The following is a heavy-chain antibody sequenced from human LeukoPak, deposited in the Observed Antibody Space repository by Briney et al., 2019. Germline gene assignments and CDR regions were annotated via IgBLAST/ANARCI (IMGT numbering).Heavy chain of an antibody. D-gene: IGHD6-13*01. V-gene: IGHV1-69*13. CDR1: GGTFSSYA. CDR2: IIPIFGTA. Sequence: SVKVSCKASGGTFSSYAISWVRQAPGQGLEWMGGIIPIFGTANYAQKFQGRVTITADESTSTAYMELSSLRSEDTAVYYCARDIAAAGGAFDIWGQGTMVTVSS. J-gene: IGHJ3*02. CDR3: ARDIAAAGGAFDI.